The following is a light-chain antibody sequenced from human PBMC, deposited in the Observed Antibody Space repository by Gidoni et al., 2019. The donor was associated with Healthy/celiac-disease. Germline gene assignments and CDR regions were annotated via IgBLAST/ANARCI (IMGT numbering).Light chain of an antibody. Sequence: ESVLTQSQGTLSLSPGERATLSCRASQSVSSSYLAWYQQKPGQAPRLLIYGASSRATGIPDRFSGSGSGTAFTLTIRSLEPEYFAVYYCHQYGSSPRTFGQGTKVEIQ. J-gene: IGKJ1*01. V-gene: IGKV3-20*01. CDR2: GAS. CDR3: HQYGSSPRT. CDR1: QSVSSSY.